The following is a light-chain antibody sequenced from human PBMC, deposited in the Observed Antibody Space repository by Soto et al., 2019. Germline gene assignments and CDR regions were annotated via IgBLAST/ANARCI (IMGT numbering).Light chain of an antibody. Sequence: DIQMTRSPSSLSASVGDRVTITCRARQDISVYLAWYQQKPGKVHKLLIYSASTLQSGVPSRFSGSGSGTDFTLTISSLQPEDVATYYCQKFNTAPLTFGQGTRLEIK. CDR2: SAS. CDR1: QDISVY. V-gene: IGKV1-27*01. J-gene: IGKJ5*01. CDR3: QKFNTAPLT.